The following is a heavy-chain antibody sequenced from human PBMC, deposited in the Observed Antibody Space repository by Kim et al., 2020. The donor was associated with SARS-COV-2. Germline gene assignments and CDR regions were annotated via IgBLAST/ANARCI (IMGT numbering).Heavy chain of an antibody. V-gene: IGHV1-69*13. J-gene: IGHJ3*02. CDR2: IIPIFGTA. Sequence: SVKVSCKASGGTFSSYAISWVRQAPGQGLEWMGGIIPIFGTANYAQKFQGRVTITADESTSTAYMELSSLRSEDTAVYYCARGAGVITMIPVAFDIWGQGTMVTVSS. CDR1: GGTFSSYA. CDR3: ARGAGVITMIPVAFDI. D-gene: IGHD3-22*01.